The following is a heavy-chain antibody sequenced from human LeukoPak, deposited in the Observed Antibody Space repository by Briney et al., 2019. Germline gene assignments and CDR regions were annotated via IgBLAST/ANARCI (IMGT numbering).Heavy chain of an antibody. CDR3: AKSRKVGNYFDY. Sequence: GGSLRLSCAASGFTFSSYAMSWVRQAPGKGLEWVSAISGSGGSTYYADSVKGRFTISRDNSKNTLYLQMNSLRAEDTAVYCCAKSRKVGNYFDYWGQGTLVTVSS. CDR2: ISGSGGST. V-gene: IGHV3-23*01. D-gene: IGHD1-26*01. CDR1: GFTFSSYA. J-gene: IGHJ4*02.